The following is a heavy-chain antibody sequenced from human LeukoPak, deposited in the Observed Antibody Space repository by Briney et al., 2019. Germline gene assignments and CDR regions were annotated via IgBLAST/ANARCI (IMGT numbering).Heavy chain of an antibody. D-gene: IGHD2-2*01. CDR2: IYTSGST. CDR1: GGSISSYY. Sequence: SETLSLTCTVSGGSISSYYWSWIRQPAGKGLEWIGRIYTSGSTNYNPSLKSRVTMSVDTSKNQFSLKLSSVTAADTAVYYCARTGIEQGYQLLRGRYYYYYGMDAWGQGTTVTVSS. CDR3: ARTGIEQGYQLLRGRYYYYYGMDA. J-gene: IGHJ6*02. V-gene: IGHV4-4*07.